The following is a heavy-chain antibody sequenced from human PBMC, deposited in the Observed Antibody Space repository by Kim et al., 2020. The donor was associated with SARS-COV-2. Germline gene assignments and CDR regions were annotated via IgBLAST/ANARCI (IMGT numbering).Heavy chain of an antibody. J-gene: IGHJ4*02. Sequence: SQTLSLTCAISGDGVSSNSVAWNWIRQSPSRGLEWLGKTYFKSKWYNDYAVSLKSRITINPDTSKNQFSLQLNSVTPEDTALYYCARSTRGVFDYWGQGTLATVSS. CDR1: GDGVSSNSVA. D-gene: IGHD5-12*01. CDR2: TYFKSKWYN. CDR3: ARSTRGVFDY. V-gene: IGHV6-1*01.